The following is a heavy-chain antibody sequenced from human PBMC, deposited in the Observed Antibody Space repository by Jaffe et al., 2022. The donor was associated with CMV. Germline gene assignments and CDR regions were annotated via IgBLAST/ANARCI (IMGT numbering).Heavy chain of an antibody. V-gene: IGHV4-4*02. CDR2: IYHSGST. CDR1: GGSISSSEW. D-gene: IGHD1-26*01. Sequence: QVQLQESGPELVKPLGTLSLTCAVSGGSISSSEWWSWVRQPPGKGLEWIGGIYHSGSTNYNPSLKSRVTISVDKSKNQFSLNLSSVTAADTAVYYCARESSRRGGWFSESPTRAFDYWGQGTLVTVSS. J-gene: IGHJ4*02. CDR3: ARESSRRGGWFSESPTRAFDY.